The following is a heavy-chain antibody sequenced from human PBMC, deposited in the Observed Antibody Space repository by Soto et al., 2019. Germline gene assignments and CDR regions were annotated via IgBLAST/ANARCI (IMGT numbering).Heavy chain of an antibody. CDR3: AREGQLFSYLSH. CDR1: GYTYTSYD. D-gene: IGHD5-18*01. CDR2: NSTYNGDT. V-gene: IGHV1-18*01. Sequence: QVQLEQSGDEVKKPGASVKLSCKASGYTYTSYDVIWVRQAPGQGLEWMGWNSTYNGDTRYAQKLQGRVTMTSDTSATTAYLKLKSLTSDDTALYYCAREGQLFSYLSHWGQGTLVTVSS. J-gene: IGHJ4*02.